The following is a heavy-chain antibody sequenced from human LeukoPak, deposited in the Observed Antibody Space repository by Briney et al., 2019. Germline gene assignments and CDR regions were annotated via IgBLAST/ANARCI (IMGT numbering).Heavy chain of an antibody. CDR3: ARGYSSGWALGY. D-gene: IGHD6-19*01. Sequence: ASVKVSCKASGYTFTSYYMHWVRQAPGQGLEWMGWINPNSGGTNYAQKFQGRVTITRNTSISTAYMELSSLRSEDTAVYYCARGYSSGWALGYWGQGTLVTVSS. J-gene: IGHJ4*02. CDR1: GYTFTSYY. CDR2: INPNSGGT. V-gene: IGHV1-2*02.